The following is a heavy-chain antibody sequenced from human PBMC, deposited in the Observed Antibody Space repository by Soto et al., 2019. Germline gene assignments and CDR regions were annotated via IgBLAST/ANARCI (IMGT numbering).Heavy chain of an antibody. J-gene: IGHJ3*02. CDR3: ARVRRWLQSILDAFDI. Sequence: ASVKVSCKASGGTFSSYAISWVRQAPGQGLEWMGGIIPIFGTANYAQKFQGRVTITADESTSTAYMELSSLRSEDTAVYYCARVRRWLQSILDAFDIWGQGTMVTVSS. D-gene: IGHD5-12*01. CDR1: GGTFSSYA. CDR2: IIPIFGTA. V-gene: IGHV1-69*13.